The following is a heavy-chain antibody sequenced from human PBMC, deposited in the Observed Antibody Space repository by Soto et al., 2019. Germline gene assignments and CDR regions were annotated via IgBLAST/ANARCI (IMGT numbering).Heavy chain of an antibody. CDR3: ARDRDGGGCFDP. Sequence: SETLSLTCAVSGGSISSGGYSWSWIRQPPGKGLEWIGYIYYSGSTNYNPSLKSRVTISIDTSKNQFSLKLTSVTAADTAVYYCARDRDGGGCFDPWGQGTQVTVSS. D-gene: IGHD3-16*01. CDR1: GGSISSGGYS. V-gene: IGHV4-61*08. CDR2: IYYSGST. J-gene: IGHJ5*02.